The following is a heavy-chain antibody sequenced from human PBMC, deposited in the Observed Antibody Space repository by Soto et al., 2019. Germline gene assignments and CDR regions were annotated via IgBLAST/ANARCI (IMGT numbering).Heavy chain of an antibody. V-gene: IGHV3-23*01. J-gene: IGHJ5*02. D-gene: IGHD6-13*01. CDR2: ISGSGGST. CDR3: AKERGIAAAGPLWGNWFDP. CDR1: GFTFSSYA. Sequence: VGSLRLSCAASGFTFSSYAMRWVRQAPGKGLEWVSAISGSGGSTYYADSVKGRFTISRDNSKNTLYLQMNSLRAEDTAVYYCAKERGIAAAGPLWGNWFDPWGQGTLVTVSS.